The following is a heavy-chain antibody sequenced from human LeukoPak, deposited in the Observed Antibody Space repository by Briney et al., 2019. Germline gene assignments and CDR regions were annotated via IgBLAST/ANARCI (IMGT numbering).Heavy chain of an antibody. J-gene: IGHJ4*02. CDR3: AREVVSIPSYFES. D-gene: IGHD2-15*01. CDR1: GFTVSSSY. V-gene: IGHV3-53*01. Sequence: SGGSLRLSCAASGFTVSSSYMYWVRQAPGKGLEWVSFFYRGETTYYAESVRSRFTISRDISKNTLYLLMNSLIPEDTAVYYCAREVVSIPSYFESWGQGTRVTVSS. CDR2: FYRGETT.